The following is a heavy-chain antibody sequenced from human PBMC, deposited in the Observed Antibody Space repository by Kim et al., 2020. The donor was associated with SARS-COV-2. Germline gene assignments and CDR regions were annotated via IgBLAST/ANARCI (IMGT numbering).Heavy chain of an antibody. V-gene: IGHV7-4-1*02. CDR3: ARDNCTNTSCFDP. D-gene: IGHD2-8*01. CDR1: GYSFTNHA. Sequence: ASVKVSCRGSGYSFTNHAINWVRQAPGQGLEWMGWIDTSTGTPTYAQGFTGRFVFSLDTSVTTAYLQITSLKTEDTALYFCARDNCTNTSCFDPWGQGTL. CDR2: IDTSTGTP. J-gene: IGHJ5*02.